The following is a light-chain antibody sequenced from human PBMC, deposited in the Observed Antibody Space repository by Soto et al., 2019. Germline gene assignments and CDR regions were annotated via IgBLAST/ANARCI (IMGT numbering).Light chain of an antibody. CDR2: KAS. CDR3: QQYDSYSLRT. V-gene: IGKV1-5*03. J-gene: IGKJ1*01. CDR1: QTITTS. Sequence: DIQMTQSPSTLSASVGDRVTITCRASQTITTSLAWYQQKPGKAPKLLIYKASSLESGVPTRFSGSGSGTEFTLTLSSLQPDDFATYGCQQYDSYSLRTFGQGTRVEI.